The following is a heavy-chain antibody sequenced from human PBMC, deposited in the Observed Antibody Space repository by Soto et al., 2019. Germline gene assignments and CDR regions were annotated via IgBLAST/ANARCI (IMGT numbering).Heavy chain of an antibody. V-gene: IGHV3-48*01. CDR1: GFTFSSYS. Sequence: EVQLVESGGGLVQPGGSLRLSCAASGFTFSSYSMNWVRQAPGKGLEWVSYISSSSSTIYYADSVKGRFTISRDNAKNSLYLQMNSLRAEVTAVSYCASDLNFGLFDYWGQGTLVTVSS. CDR3: ASDLNFGLFDY. CDR2: ISSSSSTI. D-gene: IGHD3-10*01. J-gene: IGHJ4*02.